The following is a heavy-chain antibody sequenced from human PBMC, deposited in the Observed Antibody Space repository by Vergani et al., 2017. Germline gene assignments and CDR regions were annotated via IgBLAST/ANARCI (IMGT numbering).Heavy chain of an antibody. V-gene: IGHV3-23*01. J-gene: IGHJ4*02. D-gene: IGHD2-15*01. Sequence: EVQLLESGGGLVKPGGSLRLSCAASGFTFRSTAMSWVRPAPGKGLEWVSAISGSGGSTYYADSVKGRFTISRDNSKKTLYLRMNSLRVEDTAVYYCAKGAKVVDYWGQGTLVTVSS. CDR3: AKGAKVVDY. CDR1: GFTFRSTA. CDR2: ISGSGGST.